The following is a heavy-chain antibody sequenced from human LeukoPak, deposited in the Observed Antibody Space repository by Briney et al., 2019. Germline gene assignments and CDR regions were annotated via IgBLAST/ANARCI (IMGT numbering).Heavy chain of an antibody. CDR2: IYYGGST. V-gene: IGHV4-31*03. CDR3: ARADGGVRGYYLDY. Sequence: PSETQTLTCTVSGASISSGGYYWSWIRQHPAKGLEWIGYIYYGGSTYYNPSLKSRITLSVDTSKNQFSLELSSVTAADTAVYYCARADGGVRGYYLDYWGQGIMVTVSS. CDR1: GASISSGGYY. D-gene: IGHD3-10*01. J-gene: IGHJ4*02.